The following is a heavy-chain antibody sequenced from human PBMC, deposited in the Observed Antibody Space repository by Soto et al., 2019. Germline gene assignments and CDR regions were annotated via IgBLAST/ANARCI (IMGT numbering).Heavy chain of an antibody. J-gene: IGHJ6*02. V-gene: IGHV4-4*02. CDR3: ARQPAITVTYFYGMDL. CDR1: GGSISSSSW. Sequence: PSETLSLTCAVSGGSISSSSWWTWVRQSPGKGLEWIGEIFESGATNYNPSLKSRLTMSVDKSKNQFSLNLSSLTAADTAVYYCARQPAITVTYFYGMDLWGQGTTVTVSS. CDR2: IFESGAT. D-gene: IGHD4-4*01.